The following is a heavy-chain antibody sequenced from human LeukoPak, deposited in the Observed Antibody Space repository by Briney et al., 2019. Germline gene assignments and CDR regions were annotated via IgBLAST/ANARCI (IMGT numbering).Heavy chain of an antibody. V-gene: IGHV4-39*07. D-gene: IGHD5-24*01. CDR3: ARINGHIFDY. CDR1: GGSISSSSYY. J-gene: IGHJ4*02. CDR2: IYYRGST. Sequence: SETLSLTCTVSGGSISSSSYYWGWIRQPPGKGLEWIGSIYYRGSTNYNPSLKSRATISVDMSKNEFSLKLSSVTTADTAIYYCARINGHIFDYWGQGTLVTVSS.